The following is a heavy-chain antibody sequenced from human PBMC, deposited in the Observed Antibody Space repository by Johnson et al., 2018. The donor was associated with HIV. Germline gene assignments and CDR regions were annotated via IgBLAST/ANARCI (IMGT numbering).Heavy chain of an antibody. D-gene: IGHD3-16*01. V-gene: IGHV3-7*01. J-gene: IGHJ3*02. CDR1: GFTLSNYG. CDR2: IKQDGSDK. CDR3: ARDYHYVWGSSYGFDI. Sequence: VQLVESGGGVVQPGRSLRLSCAASGFTLSNYGIHWVRQAPGKGLEWVANIKQDGSDKYYVDSVKGRFTISRDNAKNSLYLQMNSLRAEDTAVYYCARDYHYVWGSSYGFDIWGQGTMVIVSS.